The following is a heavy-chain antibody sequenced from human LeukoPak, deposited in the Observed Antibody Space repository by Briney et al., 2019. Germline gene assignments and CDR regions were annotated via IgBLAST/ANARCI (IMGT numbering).Heavy chain of an antibody. V-gene: IGHV4-39*07. Sequence: SETLSLTCTVSGGSISSSSYYWGWIRQPPGKGLEWIGSIYYSGSTYYNPSLKSRVTISVDTSKNQFSLKLSSVTAADTAVYYCARQGWRSASFGAFDIWGQGTMVTVSS. CDR3: ARQGWRSASFGAFDI. J-gene: IGHJ3*02. CDR2: IYYSGST. D-gene: IGHD6-19*01. CDR1: GGSISSSSYY.